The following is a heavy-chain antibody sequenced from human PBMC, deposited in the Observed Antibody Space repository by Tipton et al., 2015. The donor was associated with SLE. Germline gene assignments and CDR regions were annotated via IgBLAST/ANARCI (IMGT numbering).Heavy chain of an antibody. V-gene: IGHV4-4*07. Sequence: LRLSCAVYGGSFSGYYWSWIRQPAGKGLEWIGHIYTSGSTNYNPSLKSRVTISVDTSKNQFSLKLSSVTAADTAVYYCAREGNYYDSSGPIDYFDYWGQGTLVTVSS. CDR2: IYTSGST. J-gene: IGHJ4*02. CDR3: AREGNYYDSSGPIDYFDY. CDR1: GGSFSGYY. D-gene: IGHD3-22*01.